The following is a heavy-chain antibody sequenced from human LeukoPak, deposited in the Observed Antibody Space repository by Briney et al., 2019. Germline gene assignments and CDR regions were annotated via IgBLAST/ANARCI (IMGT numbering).Heavy chain of an antibody. CDR1: GFTFSSYG. Sequence: PGGSLRLSCAASGFTFSSYGMHWVRQAPGKGLEWVAVISYDGSNKYYADSVKGRFTISRDNSKNTLYLQMSSLRAEDTAVYYCAKVSILTGYYIDYWGQGTLVTVSS. CDR2: ISYDGSNK. CDR3: AKVSILTGYYIDY. V-gene: IGHV3-30*18. J-gene: IGHJ4*02. D-gene: IGHD3-9*01.